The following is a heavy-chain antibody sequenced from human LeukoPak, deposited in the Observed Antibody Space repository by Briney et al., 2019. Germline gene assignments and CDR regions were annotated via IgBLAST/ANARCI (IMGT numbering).Heavy chain of an antibody. V-gene: IGHV1-18*04. J-gene: IGHJ6*02. CDR2: ISAYNGNT. D-gene: IGHD3-9*01. Sequence: GASVKVSCKASGYTFTDYYMHWVRQAPGQGLEWMGWISAYNGNTNYAQKLQGRVTMTTDTSTSTAYMELRSLRSDDTAVYYCARDYYDILTGYYRYYYYGMDVWGQGTTVTVSS. CDR3: ARDYYDILTGYYRYYYYGMDV. CDR1: GYTFTDYY.